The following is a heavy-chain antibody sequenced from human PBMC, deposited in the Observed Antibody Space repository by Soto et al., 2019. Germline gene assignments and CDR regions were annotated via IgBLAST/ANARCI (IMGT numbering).Heavy chain of an antibody. Sequence: QVQLVQSGAEVKKPGASVKVSCKASGYTFTGYYMHWVRQAPGQGLEWMGWINPNSGGTNYAQKFQGRVTMTRDTSISTAYMELSSLRSEDTAVYYCARAGQNILTGPVPFDYWGQGTLVTVSS. J-gene: IGHJ4*02. CDR3: ARAGQNILTGPVPFDY. D-gene: IGHD3-9*01. CDR1: GYTFTGYY. V-gene: IGHV1-2*02. CDR2: INPNSGGT.